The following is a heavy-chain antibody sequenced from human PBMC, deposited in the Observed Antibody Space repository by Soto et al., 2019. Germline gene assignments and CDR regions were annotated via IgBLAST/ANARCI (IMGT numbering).Heavy chain of an antibody. CDR3: ARMVLLWFGESYYFDY. V-gene: IGHV4-39*01. CDR2: IYYSGST. D-gene: IGHD3-10*01. J-gene: IGHJ4*02. Sequence: ASETLSLTCTVSGGSISSSSYYWGWIRQPPGKGLEWIGSIYYSGSTYYNPSLKSRVTISVDTSKNQFSLKLSSVTAADTAVYYCARMVLLWFGESYYFDYWGQGTLVTVSS. CDR1: GGSISSSSYY.